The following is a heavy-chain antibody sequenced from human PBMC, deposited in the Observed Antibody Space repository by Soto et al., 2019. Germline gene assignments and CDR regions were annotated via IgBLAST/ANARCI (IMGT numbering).Heavy chain of an antibody. V-gene: IGHV1-69*01. CDR2: VIPIFGTA. CDR1: GGTFSSYA. Sequence: QVQLVQSGAEVKKPGSSVKVSCKASGGTFSSYAISWVRQAPGQGLEWMGGVIPIFGTANYAQKFQGRVRLTADESTSTAYMELSSLRSEDRAVYYCARVVVSYCSGGSCYSHYYYGMDVWGQGTTVTVSS. J-gene: IGHJ6*02. D-gene: IGHD2-15*01. CDR3: ARVVVSYCSGGSCYSHYYYGMDV.